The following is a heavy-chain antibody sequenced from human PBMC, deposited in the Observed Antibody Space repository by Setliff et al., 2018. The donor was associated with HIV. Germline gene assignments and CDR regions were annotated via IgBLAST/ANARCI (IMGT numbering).Heavy chain of an antibody. CDR2: INQERTT. V-gene: IGHV4-34*01. CDR1: RGSFSHYY. CDR3: ARVRFSFNNVRCFGL. D-gene: IGHD1-20*01. Sequence: KPSETLSLTCAVYRGSFSHYYWTWIRQSPGKGLEWIAEINQERTTFYNPSLKSRLIMSLDTSRNEVSLRLNSVTAADTATYFCARVRFSFNNVRCFGLWGPGTRVTVSS. J-gene: IGHJ4*01.